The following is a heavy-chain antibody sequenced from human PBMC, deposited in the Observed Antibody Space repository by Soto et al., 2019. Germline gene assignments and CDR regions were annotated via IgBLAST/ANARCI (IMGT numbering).Heavy chain of an antibody. Sequence: QVQLQESGPGLVKPSQTLSLTCTVSGGSISSGDYYWSWIRQPPGKGLEWIGYIYYSGSTYYNPSLKSRVTVSVDTSRIQYFLKRSSATAAVTAVYYCAIKGGIAAPSGVSSWFDPWGQGTLVTVSS. J-gene: IGHJ5*02. V-gene: IGHV4-30-4*01. CDR1: GGSISSGDYY. CDR2: IYYSGST. D-gene: IGHD6-13*01. CDR3: AIKGGIAAPSGVSSWFDP.